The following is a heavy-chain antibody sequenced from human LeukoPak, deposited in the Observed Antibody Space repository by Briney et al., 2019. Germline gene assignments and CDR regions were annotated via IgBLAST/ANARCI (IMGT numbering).Heavy chain of an antibody. V-gene: IGHV1-18*01. CDR1: GYXFTSYG. J-gene: IGHJ4*02. CDR2: INPYNGNT. Sequence: EASVKVSCKSSGYXFTSYGITWVRQAPGQGLEWMGWINPYNGNTNYAQKLQGRVTMTTDTSTSTAYMDLRSLRSDDTAVYYCARERSGWFFSNWGQGTLVTVSS. CDR3: ARERSGWFFSN. D-gene: IGHD6-19*01.